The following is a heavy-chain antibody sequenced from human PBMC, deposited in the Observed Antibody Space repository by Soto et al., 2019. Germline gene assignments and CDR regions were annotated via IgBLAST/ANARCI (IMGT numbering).Heavy chain of an antibody. Sequence: GASVKVSCKASGGTFSSYAISWVRQAPGQGLEWMGGIIPIFGTANYAQKFQGRVTITADESTSTAYMELSSLRSEDTAVYYCARIITVRGESYYYGMDVWGQGTTVTVSS. D-gene: IGHD3-10*01. J-gene: IGHJ6*02. CDR3: ARIITVRGESYYYGMDV. V-gene: IGHV1-69*13. CDR2: IIPIFGTA. CDR1: GGTFSSYA.